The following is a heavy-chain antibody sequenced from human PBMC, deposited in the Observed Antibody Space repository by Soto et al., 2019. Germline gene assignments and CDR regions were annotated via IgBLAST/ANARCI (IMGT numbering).Heavy chain of an antibody. Sequence: TSETLSLTGTVSGGSISSGGYYWSWIRQHPGRCLEWIGYIYYNGNTYYNPSLKSRVTVSVDTSKNQFSLNVRSVTAADTAVYYCARCSLVVIPVPGFDPWGQGTLVTVSS. CDR2: IYYNGNT. CDR3: ARCSLVVIPVPGFDP. J-gene: IGHJ5*02. D-gene: IGHD2-15*01. V-gene: IGHV4-31*03. CDR1: GGSISSGGYY.